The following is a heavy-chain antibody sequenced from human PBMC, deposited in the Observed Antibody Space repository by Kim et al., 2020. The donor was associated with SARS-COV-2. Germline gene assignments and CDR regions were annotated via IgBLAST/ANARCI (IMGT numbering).Heavy chain of an antibody. J-gene: IGHJ6*03. V-gene: IGHV4-59*01. CDR1: GGSISSYY. CDR2: IYYSGST. Sequence: SETLSLTCTVSGGSISSYYWSWIRQPPGKGLEWIGYIYYSGSTNYNPSLKSRVTISVDTSKNQFSLKLSSVTAADTAVYYCARVENYYYYMDVWGKGTTVTVSS. CDR3: ARVENYYYYMDV.